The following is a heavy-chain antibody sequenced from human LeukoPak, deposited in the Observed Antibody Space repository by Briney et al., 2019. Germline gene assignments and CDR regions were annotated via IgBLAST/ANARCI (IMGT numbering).Heavy chain of an antibody. Sequence: GESLRISCKGSGYSFPRSWIGWVRQMPGKGVEWMGLIYPGDSDTRYSPSLQGQVTMSADKSINTAYLQWSSLKASDTAMYYCARLSSAGAGENNFDFWGQGTLVTVSS. CDR3: ARLSSAGAGENNFDF. CDR1: GYSFPRSW. V-gene: IGHV5-51*01. CDR2: IYPGDSDT. J-gene: IGHJ4*02. D-gene: IGHD6-6*01.